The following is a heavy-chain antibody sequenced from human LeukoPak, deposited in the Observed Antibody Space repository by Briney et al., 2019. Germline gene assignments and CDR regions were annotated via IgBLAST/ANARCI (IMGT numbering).Heavy chain of an antibody. J-gene: IGHJ6*03. CDR2: IKQDGSEK. CDR1: GFTFSSYW. D-gene: IGHD2-8*01. CDR3: ARLGQAKVNTNYYYYYMDV. V-gene: IGHV3-7*01. Sequence: GGSLRLSCAASGFTFSSYWMSWVRQAPGKGLGWVANIKQDGSEKYYVDSVKGRFTISRDNAKNSLYLQMNSLRVEDTAVYYCARLGQAKVNTNYYYYYMDVWGKGTTVTVSS.